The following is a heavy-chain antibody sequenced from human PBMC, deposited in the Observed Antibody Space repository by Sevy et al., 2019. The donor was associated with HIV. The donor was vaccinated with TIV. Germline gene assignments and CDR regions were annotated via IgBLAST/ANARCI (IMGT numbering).Heavy chain of an antibody. J-gene: IGHJ4*02. D-gene: IGHD3-22*01. CDR2: IKQDESEK. CDR1: GVSFSTYW. V-gene: IGHV3-7*01. Sequence: GGSLRLSCAASGVSFSTYWMHWVRQAPGKWLEWVANIKQDESEKDYVASVKGRFTISRDNAKNSVYLEMNSLRPEDTAIYYCAKGNSGSFDYWGQGTLVTVSS. CDR3: AKGNSGSFDY.